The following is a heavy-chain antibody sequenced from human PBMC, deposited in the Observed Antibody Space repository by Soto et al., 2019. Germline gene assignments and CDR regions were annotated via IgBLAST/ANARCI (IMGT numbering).Heavy chain of an antibody. Sequence: PSETLSLTCTVSGGSISSSSYYWGWIRQPPGKGLEWIGSIYYSGSTYYNPSPKSRVTISVDTSKNQFSLKLSSVTAADTAVYYCARGGQGGYCSSTSCYYYYYYGMDVWGQGTTVTVSS. J-gene: IGHJ6*02. CDR2: IYYSGST. V-gene: IGHV4-39*01. CDR1: GGSISSSSYY. D-gene: IGHD2-2*01. CDR3: ARGGQGGYCSSTSCYYYYYYGMDV.